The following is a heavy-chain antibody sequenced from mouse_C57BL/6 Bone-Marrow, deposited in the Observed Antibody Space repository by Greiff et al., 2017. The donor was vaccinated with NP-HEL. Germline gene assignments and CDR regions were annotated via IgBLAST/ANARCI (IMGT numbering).Heavy chain of an antibody. CDR3: ANLRAWFAY. J-gene: IGHJ3*01. CDR2: INPSSGYT. V-gene: IGHV1-4*01. D-gene: IGHD1-1*01. Sequence: VHLVESGAELARPGASVKMSCKASGYTFTSYTMHWVKQRPGQGLEWIGYINPSSGYTKYNQKFKDKATLTADKSSSTAYMQLSSLTSEDSAVYYCANLRAWFAYWGQGTLVTVSA. CDR1: GYTFTSYT.